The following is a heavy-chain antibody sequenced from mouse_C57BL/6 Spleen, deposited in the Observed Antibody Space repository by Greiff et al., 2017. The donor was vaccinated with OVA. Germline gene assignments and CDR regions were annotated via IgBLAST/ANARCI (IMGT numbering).Heavy chain of an antibody. Sequence: EVQLQQSGPVLVKPGASVKMSCKASGYTFTDYYMNWVKQSHGKSLEWIGVINPYNGGTSYNQKFKGKATLTVDKSSSTAYMELNSLTSEDSAVYYCARSGAYYSNLYYFDYWGQGTTLTVSS. CDR2: INPYNGGT. CDR1: GYTFTDYY. CDR3: ARSGAYYSNLYYFDY. V-gene: IGHV1-19*01. D-gene: IGHD2-5*01. J-gene: IGHJ2*01.